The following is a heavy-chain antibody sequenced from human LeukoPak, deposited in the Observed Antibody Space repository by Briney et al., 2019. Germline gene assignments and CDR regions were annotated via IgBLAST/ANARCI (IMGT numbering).Heavy chain of an antibody. V-gene: IGHV3-7*01. D-gene: IGHD3-22*01. CDR1: GFTFSNYW. CDR2: IKEDGSEK. Sequence: PGGSLRLSCAASGFTFSNYWMSWVRQAPGKGLEWVAHIKEDGSEKYYVGSVKGRFTISRDNAKNSLFVQMNSLRAEDSAVYYCARDFHRYYYDSSGYNAFDIWGQGTMVTVSS. J-gene: IGHJ3*02. CDR3: ARDFHRYYYDSSGYNAFDI.